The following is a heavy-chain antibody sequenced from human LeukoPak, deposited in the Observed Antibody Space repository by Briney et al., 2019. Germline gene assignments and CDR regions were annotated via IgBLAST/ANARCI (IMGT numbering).Heavy chain of an antibody. CDR2: INEDGGEK. J-gene: IGHJ4*02. V-gene: IGHV3-7*01. CDR1: GFTFSTYW. CDR3: ARAGFLWFGESKFDY. Sequence: GGSLRLSCAASGFTFSTYWMNWVRQAQGKGLEWVANINEDGGEKYSVDSVKGRFTISRDNARNSLYLQMNSLRAEDTAVYYCARAGFLWFGESKFDYWGQGTLVTVSS. D-gene: IGHD3-10*01.